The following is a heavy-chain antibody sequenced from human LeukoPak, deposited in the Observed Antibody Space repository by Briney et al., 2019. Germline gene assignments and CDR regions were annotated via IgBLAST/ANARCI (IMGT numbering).Heavy chain of an antibody. CDR1: GFTFSSYA. CDR3: VRESRSGTSY. CDR2: ISYDGSNK. Sequence: GGSLRLSCAASGFTFSSYAMHWVRQAPGKGLEWVAVISYDGSNKYYADSVKGRFTISRGNSKNTLYLQMNSLRAEDMAVFFCVRESRSGTSYWGQGTLVTVSS. J-gene: IGHJ4*02. D-gene: IGHD3-10*01. V-gene: IGHV3-30*04.